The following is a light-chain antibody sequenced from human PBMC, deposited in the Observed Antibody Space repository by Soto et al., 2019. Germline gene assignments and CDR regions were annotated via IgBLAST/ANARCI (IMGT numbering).Light chain of an antibody. Sequence: EIVLTQSPGTLCLSPGEKATLSCRASQSISSYLAWYQQKPGQAPRLLIYGASSRATGIPDRFSGSGSGTDFSLTITRLEPADFAVYYCQQSGSSPGTFGQGTKLEIK. CDR1: QSISSY. CDR2: GAS. V-gene: IGKV3-20*01. CDR3: QQSGSSPGT. J-gene: IGKJ2*01.